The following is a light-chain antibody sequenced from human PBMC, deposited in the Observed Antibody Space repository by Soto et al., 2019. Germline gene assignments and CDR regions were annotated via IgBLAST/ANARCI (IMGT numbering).Light chain of an antibody. CDR3: QQSYSTPIT. V-gene: IGKV1-39*01. CDR1: QSISTH. J-gene: IGKJ5*01. CDR2: DAS. Sequence: EIQMTQSPSTLSASVGDRVTITCRASQSISTHLAWYQQKPGKAPEVLIYDASTLESGVPSRFSGSGSGTDFTLTISSLQPEDFATYYCQQSYSTPITFGQGTRLEIK.